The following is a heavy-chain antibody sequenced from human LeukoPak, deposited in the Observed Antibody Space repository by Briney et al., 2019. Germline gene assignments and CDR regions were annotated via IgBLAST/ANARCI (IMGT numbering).Heavy chain of an antibody. J-gene: IGHJ6*02. CDR3: AKGAHCGGDCYLYGLDV. Sequence: GGSLRLSWAASGFTFSSYAMSWVRQAPGKGLEWVAIISYDGTNKYYADSVKGRFTISTDNSKNMVYLQMNSLRGEDTAVYYCAKGAHCGGDCYLYGLDVWGQGTTVTVSS. CDR1: GFTFSSYA. D-gene: IGHD2-21*02. V-gene: IGHV3-30*18. CDR2: ISYDGTNK.